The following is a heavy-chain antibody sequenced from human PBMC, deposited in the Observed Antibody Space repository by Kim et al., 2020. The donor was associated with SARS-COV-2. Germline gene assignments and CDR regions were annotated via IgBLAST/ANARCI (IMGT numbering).Heavy chain of an antibody. D-gene: IGHD6-6*01. CDR2: ISYDGSNK. J-gene: IGHJ4*02. CDR1: GFTFSSYG. V-gene: IGHV3-30*18. CDR3: AKDPRYSSSLTTDY. Sequence: GGSLRLSCAASGFTFSSYGMHWVRQAPGKGLEWVAVISYDGSNKYYADSVKGRFTISRDNSKNTLYLQMNSLRAEDTAVYYCAKDPRYSSSLTTDYWGQGTLVTVSS.